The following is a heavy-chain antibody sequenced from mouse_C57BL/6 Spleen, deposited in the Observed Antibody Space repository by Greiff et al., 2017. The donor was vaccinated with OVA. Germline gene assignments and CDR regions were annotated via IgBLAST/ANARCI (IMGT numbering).Heavy chain of an antibody. Sequence: QVQLQQSGPELVKPGASVKISCKASGYSFTSYYIHWVKQRPGQGLEWIGWIYPGSGNTKYNEKFKGKATLTADTSSSTAYMQLSSLTSEDSAVYYCARSDYGNSFAYWGQGTLVTVSA. V-gene: IGHV1-66*01. CDR1: GYSFTSYY. J-gene: IGHJ3*01. CDR2: IYPGSGNT. CDR3: ARSDYGNSFAY. D-gene: IGHD2-1*01.